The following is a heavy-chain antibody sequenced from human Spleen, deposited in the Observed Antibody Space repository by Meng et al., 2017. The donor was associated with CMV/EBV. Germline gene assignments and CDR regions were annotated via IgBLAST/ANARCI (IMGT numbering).Heavy chain of an antibody. V-gene: IGHV3-30-3*01. Sequence: GGSMRLSCTASRFIFSRYALIWVRQAPGKGLEWVSFISSDGSNRYYTDSVKGRFTISRDNSNNTLFLQMSSLRAEDMAVYYCARDSDNYSSSSYFDYWGQGTLVTVSS. CDR2: ISSDGSNR. D-gene: IGHD6-6*01. CDR1: RFIFSRYA. J-gene: IGHJ4*02. CDR3: ARDSDNYSSSSYFDY.